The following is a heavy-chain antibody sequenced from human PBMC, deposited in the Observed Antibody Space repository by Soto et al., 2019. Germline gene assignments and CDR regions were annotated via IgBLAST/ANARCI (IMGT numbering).Heavy chain of an antibody. V-gene: IGHV2-5*02. Sequence: QITLKESGQTLVKPTQILTLTCTFSGFSLTTRGVGVGWIRQPPGEALEWLALIYWDDDERYSPSLRSRLTITKDTSKNQVVLTMTNMEPVDTGTYYWAHSYSSSPDDGFDVLGQGTRVTVSS. CDR3: AHSYSSSPDDGFDV. D-gene: IGHD6-6*01. J-gene: IGHJ3*01. CDR1: GFSLTTRGVG. CDR2: IYWDDDE.